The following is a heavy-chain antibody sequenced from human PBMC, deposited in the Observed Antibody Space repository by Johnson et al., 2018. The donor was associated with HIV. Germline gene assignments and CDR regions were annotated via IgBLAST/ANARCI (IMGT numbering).Heavy chain of an antibody. CDR2: ISSDESNK. V-gene: IGHV3-30*04. J-gene: IGHJ3*02. Sequence: QVQLVESGGGVVQPGRSLRLSCAASGFTFSTYAMHWVRQAPGKGLEWVAVISSDESNKYYADSVKGRITISRDNSRSTVYLHMINLRADDTALYYCARAVGGSYGGAFDIWGHGTVVTVAS. CDR3: ARAVGGSYGGAFDI. CDR1: GFTFSTYA. D-gene: IGHD1-26*01.